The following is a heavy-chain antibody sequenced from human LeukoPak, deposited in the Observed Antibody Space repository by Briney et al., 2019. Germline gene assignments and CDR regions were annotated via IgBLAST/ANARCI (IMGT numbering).Heavy chain of an antibody. Sequence: GRSLRLSCAASGFTFSSYGIHWVRQAPGKGLEWVAVISYDGSNKYHADSVKGRFTISRDNSKNTLYLQMNSLRAEDTAVYYCAKGHGDYKYTYYYYMDVWGKGTTVTVSS. CDR1: GFTFSSYG. V-gene: IGHV3-30*18. J-gene: IGHJ6*03. D-gene: IGHD4-17*01. CDR2: ISYDGSNK. CDR3: AKGHGDYKYTYYYYMDV.